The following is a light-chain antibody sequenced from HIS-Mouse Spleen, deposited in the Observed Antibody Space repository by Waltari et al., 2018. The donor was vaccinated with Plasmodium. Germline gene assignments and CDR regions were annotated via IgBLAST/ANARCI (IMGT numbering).Light chain of an antibody. Sequence: EIVMTQSPATLSVSPGERATPSCRASQSVSSNLAWYQQKPGQAPRRLIYGASTRPTGVPSRFSGSGSGTEFTLTISSLQSEDFAVYYCQQYNNWSFTFGPGTKVDIK. CDR2: GAS. CDR1: QSVSSN. J-gene: IGKJ3*01. CDR3: QQYNNWSFT. V-gene: IGKV3-15*01.